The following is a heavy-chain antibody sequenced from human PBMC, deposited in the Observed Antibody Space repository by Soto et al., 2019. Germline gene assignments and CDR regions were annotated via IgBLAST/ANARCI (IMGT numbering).Heavy chain of an antibody. CDR2: INAANGDT. Sequence: ASVKVSCTASGYPFTSYAIQWVRQAPEQRLEWMGWINAANGDTEFSETFTGRVTFTRDTSVRTADMELTSLRSEDTAVYYCARGESVQTTIGNWFDPWGQGTPVTVSS. D-gene: IGHD2-2*01. CDR1: GYPFTSYA. V-gene: IGHV1-3*01. J-gene: IGHJ5*02. CDR3: ARGESVQTTIGNWFDP.